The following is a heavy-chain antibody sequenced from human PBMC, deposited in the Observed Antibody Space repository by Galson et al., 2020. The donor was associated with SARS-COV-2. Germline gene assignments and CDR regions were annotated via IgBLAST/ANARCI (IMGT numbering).Heavy chain of an antibody. J-gene: IGHJ6*02. CDR2: INPNSGGT. V-gene: IGHV1-2*02. CDR3: ARVSRSYYYDGMDV. CDR1: GNTFTGYF. D-gene: IGHD2-8*01. Sequence: ASVKVSCKASGNTFTGYFLHWVRQAPGQGLEWMGWINPNSGGTKYAEKFQGRVTMTRDTSISTAYMELSRLRSDDTAMYYCARVSRSYYYDGMDVWGQGTTVTVSS.